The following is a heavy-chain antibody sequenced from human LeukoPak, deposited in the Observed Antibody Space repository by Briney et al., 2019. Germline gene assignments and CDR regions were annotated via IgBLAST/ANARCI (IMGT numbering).Heavy chain of an antibody. CDR2: ISSSSSTI. Sequence: GGSLRLSCAASGFTFSSYSMNWVRQAPGKGLEWVSYISSSSSTIYYADSVKGRFTISRDNAKNSLYLQMNSLRAEDTAVYYCARDLPVDYWGQGTLVAVSS. J-gene: IGHJ4*02. CDR1: GFTFSSYS. D-gene: IGHD4-17*01. V-gene: IGHV3-48*01. CDR3: ARDLPVDY.